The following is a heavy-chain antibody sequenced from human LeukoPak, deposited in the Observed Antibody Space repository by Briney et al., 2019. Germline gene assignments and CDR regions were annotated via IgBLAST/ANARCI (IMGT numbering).Heavy chain of an antibody. Sequence: SETLSLTCTVSGGSISDYYWSWIRQPPGKGLEWIGYIYYSGSTNYNPSLKSRVTISVDTSKNQFSLKLSSVTAADTAVYYCARLYYYDRSGSFDYWGQGTLVTVSS. J-gene: IGHJ4*02. D-gene: IGHD3-22*01. CDR2: IYYSGST. CDR1: GGSISDYY. CDR3: ARLYYYDRSGSFDY. V-gene: IGHV4-59*01.